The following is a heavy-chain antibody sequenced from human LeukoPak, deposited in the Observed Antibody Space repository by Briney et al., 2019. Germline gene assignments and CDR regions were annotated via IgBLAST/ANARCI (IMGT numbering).Heavy chain of an antibody. CDR2: ISGSSSYI. D-gene: IGHD3-16*02. CDR3: ARVSAGVIGMKDVFDI. V-gene: IGHV3-21*01. Sequence: GSLRLSCAVSGFIFSNYGMSWVRQAPGKGLEWVSSISGSSSYIYYADSVKGRFTIARHNAKNSLYLQMNSLRAEDTAVYYCARVSAGVIGMKDVFDIWGQGTMVTVSS. CDR1: GFIFSNYG. J-gene: IGHJ3*02.